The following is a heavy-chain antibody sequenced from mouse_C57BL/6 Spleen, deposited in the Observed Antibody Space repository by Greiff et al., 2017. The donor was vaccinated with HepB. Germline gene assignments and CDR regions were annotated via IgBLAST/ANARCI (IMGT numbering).Heavy chain of an antibody. J-gene: IGHJ3*01. Sequence: DVKLQESGPELVKPGASVKIPCKASGYTLTDYNMDWVKQSHGKSLEWIGDINPNNGGTFYNQKFKGKATLTVDKSSSTAYMELRSLTSEDTAVYYCAREAYWGQGTLVTVSA. V-gene: IGHV1-18*01. CDR3: AREAY. CDR1: GYTLTDYN. CDR2: INPNNGGT.